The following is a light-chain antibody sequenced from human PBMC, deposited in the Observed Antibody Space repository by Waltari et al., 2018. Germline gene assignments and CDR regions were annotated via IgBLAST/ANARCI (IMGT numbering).Light chain of an antibody. V-gene: IGKV2-30*02. J-gene: IGKJ2*01. CDR3: MQGTHLPYT. CDR2: RVS. CDR1: QSLVHSDGNTH. Sequence: VVMTQSPLSLPVTLGQPASISCKSSQSLVHSDGNTHLNWFQQRPGQSPRRLFYRVSNRESGVPDRFSGSGSGTDFTLKISRVEAEDVGVYYCMQGTHLPYTFGQGTRLDIK.